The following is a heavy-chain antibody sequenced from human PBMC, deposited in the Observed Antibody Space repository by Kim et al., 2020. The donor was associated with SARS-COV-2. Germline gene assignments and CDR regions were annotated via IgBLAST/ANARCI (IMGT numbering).Heavy chain of an antibody. V-gene: IGHV3-30*04. D-gene: IGHD6-19*01. Sequence: GGSLRLSCVTSGSYIIHWVRQAPGKAPERGVALLFDGFSKYFVDSEKGRFTIPRDDSKNTVYLELNSLRDEDSAVYYCATEGGSSGRCGYFDSWGQGTLVTVSS. CDR1: GSYI. CDR3: ATEGGSSGRCGYFDS. J-gene: IGHJ4*02. CDR2: LLFDGFSK.